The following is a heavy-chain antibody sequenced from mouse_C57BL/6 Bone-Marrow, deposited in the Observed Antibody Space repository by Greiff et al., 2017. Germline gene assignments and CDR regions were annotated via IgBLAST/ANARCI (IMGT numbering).Heavy chain of an antibody. J-gene: IGHJ2*01. D-gene: IGHD2-3*01. Sequence: QVQLKQSGPELVKPGASVKISCKASGYAFSSSWMNWVKQRPGKGLEWIGRISPGDGDTNYNGKFKGKATLTADKSSSTAYMQLSCLTSEDSAVYFCARGWLLRGWGQGTTLTVSS. CDR2: ISPGDGDT. V-gene: IGHV1-82*01. CDR3: ARGWLLRG. CDR1: GYAFSSSW.